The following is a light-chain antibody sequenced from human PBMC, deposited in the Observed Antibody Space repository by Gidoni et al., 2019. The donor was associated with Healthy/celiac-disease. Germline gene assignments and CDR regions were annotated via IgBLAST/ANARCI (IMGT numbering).Light chain of an antibody. J-gene: IGKJ3*01. CDR1: QSVSSIY. CDR3: QQYGSSLVFT. V-gene: IGKV3-20*01. CDR2: GAA. Sequence: DIVLTQSPCTLSLSPGERATLSCSASQSVSSIYLSWYQQNPGQAPRHRIYGAASRANGIPDRFSGSGAGTDFTLTISRLEPEDFAVDYCQQYGSSLVFTFGPGTKVDIK.